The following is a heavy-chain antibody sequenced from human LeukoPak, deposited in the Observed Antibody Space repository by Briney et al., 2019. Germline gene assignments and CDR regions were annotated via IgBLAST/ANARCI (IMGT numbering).Heavy chain of an antibody. CDR3: AKDGVVGAGLFDY. J-gene: IGHJ4*02. Sequence: PGRSLRLSCAASGFTFSSYGMHWVRQAPGKGLEWVAVISYDGSNKYCADSVKGRFTISRDNSKNTLYLQMNSLRAEDTAVYYCAKDGVVGAGLFDYWGQGTLVTVSS. CDR1: GFTFSSYG. CDR2: ISYDGSNK. V-gene: IGHV3-30*18. D-gene: IGHD1-26*01.